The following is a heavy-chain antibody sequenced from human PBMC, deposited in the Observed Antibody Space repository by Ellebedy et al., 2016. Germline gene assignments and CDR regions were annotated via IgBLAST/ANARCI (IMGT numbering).Heavy chain of an antibody. D-gene: IGHD6-19*01. CDR2: ISSDGSNI. CDR3: ATDQGGSGPTTFDF. V-gene: IGHV3-74*01. J-gene: IGHJ4*02. CDR1: GFSFSNSW. Sequence: HTGGSLRLSCAASGFSFSNSWMHWVRQAPGKGPVWVSRISSDGSNIRYADSVKGRFTISRDNAKNMLYLQMNSLRAEDTAVYYCATDQGGSGPTTFDFWGQGTLVTVSS.